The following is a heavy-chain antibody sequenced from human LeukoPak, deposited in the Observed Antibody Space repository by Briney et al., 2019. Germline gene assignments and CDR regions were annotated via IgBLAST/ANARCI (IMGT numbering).Heavy chain of an antibody. CDR3: ARDRPLDADDYYGFYYFDY. D-gene: IGHD3-10*01. V-gene: IGHV1-2*02. Sequence: ASVNVSCKASGYTFTGYYMHWVRQAPGQGLEWMGWINPNSGGTNHAQKFQGRVTITRDTSISTAYMELSRLRSDDTAVYYCARDRPLDADDYYGFYYFDYWGQGTLVTVSS. J-gene: IGHJ4*02. CDR1: GYTFTGYY. CDR2: INPNSGGT.